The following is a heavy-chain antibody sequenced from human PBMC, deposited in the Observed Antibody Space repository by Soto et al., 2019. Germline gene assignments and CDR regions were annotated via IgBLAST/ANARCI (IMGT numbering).Heavy chain of an antibody. V-gene: IGHV4-4*02. CDR3: ARPYSSGFKEVGY. CDR1: GDSISSSNW. J-gene: IGHJ4*02. CDR2: IYHSGST. D-gene: IGHD6-19*01. Sequence: QVQLQESGPGLVKPSGTLSLTCAVSGDSISSSNWWSWVRQPPGKGLEWIGEIYHSGSTNYNPSPKSQVTISVAKSKNQCSLKLSAVTAADTAVYYCARPYSSGFKEVGYWGQGILVTVSS.